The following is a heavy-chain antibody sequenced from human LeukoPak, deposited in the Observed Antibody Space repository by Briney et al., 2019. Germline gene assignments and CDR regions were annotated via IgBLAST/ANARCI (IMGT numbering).Heavy chain of an antibody. D-gene: IGHD2-2*01. Sequence: SETLSLTCTVSGGSISSSSHYWGWIRQPPGKGPEWIGSLYYSGSTYYNPSLKSRVTISVDTSKNQFSLKLSSVTATDTAAHYCARHDCTTTSCLYFYGMDVWGQGTTVTVSS. CDR1: GGSISSSSHY. CDR2: LYYSGST. V-gene: IGHV4-39*01. CDR3: ARHDCTTTSCLYFYGMDV. J-gene: IGHJ6*02.